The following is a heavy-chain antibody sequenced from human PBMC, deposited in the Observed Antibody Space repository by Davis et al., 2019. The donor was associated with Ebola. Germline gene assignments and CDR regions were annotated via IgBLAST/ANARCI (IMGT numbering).Heavy chain of an antibody. CDR3: ARGGDIVVVPAARDWFDP. Sequence: GGSLRLSCAASGFTFSSYAMHWVRQAPGKGLEWVAVISYDGSNKYYADSVKGRFTISRDNSKNTLYLQMNSLRAEDTAVYYCARGGDIVVVPAARDWFDPWGQGTLVTVSS. CDR2: ISYDGSNK. D-gene: IGHD2-2*01. J-gene: IGHJ5*02. CDR1: GFTFSSYA. V-gene: IGHV3-30-3*01.